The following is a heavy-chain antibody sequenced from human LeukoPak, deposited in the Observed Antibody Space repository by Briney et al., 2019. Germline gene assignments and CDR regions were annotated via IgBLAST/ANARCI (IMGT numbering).Heavy chain of an antibody. J-gene: IGHJ6*03. V-gene: IGHV4-39*07. D-gene: IGHD3-10*01. CDR3: ARAPYYYGSGSYRHYYYYYMDV. Sequence: SETLSLTCTVSGGSISSSSYYWGWIRQPPGKGLEWIGSIYYSGSTYYNPSLKSRVTISVDTSKNQFSLKLSSVTAADTAVYYCARAPYYYGSGSYRHYYYYYMDVWGKGTTVTISS. CDR2: IYYSGST. CDR1: GGSISSSSYY.